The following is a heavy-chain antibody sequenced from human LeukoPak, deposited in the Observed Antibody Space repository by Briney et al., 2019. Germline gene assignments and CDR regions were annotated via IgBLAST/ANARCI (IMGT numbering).Heavy chain of an antibody. J-gene: IGHJ4*02. D-gene: IGHD3-22*01. V-gene: IGHV1-8*03. CDR2: MNPNSGNT. CDR1: GGTFSSYA. Sequence: VKVSCKASGGTFSSYAISWVRQATGQGLEWMGWMNPNSGNTGYAQKFQGRVTITRNTSISTAYMELSSLRSEDTAVYYCARESSGYYPDYWGQGTLVTVSS. CDR3: ARESSGYYPDY.